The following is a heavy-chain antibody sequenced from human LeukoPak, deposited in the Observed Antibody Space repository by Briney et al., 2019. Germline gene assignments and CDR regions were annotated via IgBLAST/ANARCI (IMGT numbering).Heavy chain of an antibody. CDR1: GFTFSNAW. CDR2: IKSKTDGGTT. CDR3: TTADYPLFGY. D-gene: IGHD4-11*01. V-gene: IGHV3-15*01. Sequence: GGSLRLSCAASGFTFSNAWMSWVRQAPGKGLEWVGRIKSKTDGGTTDYAAPVKCRFTIAREDSKTTLYLQMNSLKTEDTAVYYCTTADYPLFGYWGQRTLVTASS. J-gene: IGHJ4*02.